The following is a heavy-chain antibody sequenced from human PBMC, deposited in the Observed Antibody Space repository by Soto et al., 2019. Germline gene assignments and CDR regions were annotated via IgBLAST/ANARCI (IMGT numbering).Heavy chain of an antibody. CDR1: GGSISSGGYY. D-gene: IGHD5-12*01. Sequence: PSETLSLTCTVSGGSISSGGYYWSWIRQHPGKGLEWIGYIYYSGSTNYNPSLKSRVTISVDTSKNQFSLKLSSVTAADTAVYYCARGETLRDGYNFDYWGQGTLVTVSS. J-gene: IGHJ4*02. V-gene: IGHV4-61*08. CDR2: IYYSGST. CDR3: ARGETLRDGYNFDY.